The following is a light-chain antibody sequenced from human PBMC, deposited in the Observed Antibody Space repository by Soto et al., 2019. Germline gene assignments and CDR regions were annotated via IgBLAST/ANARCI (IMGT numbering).Light chain of an antibody. J-gene: IGKJ1*01. V-gene: IGKV3-20*01. CDR2: GAS. CDR3: LQYGSSGT. CDR1: QSVSNNY. Sequence: EIVLTQSLGTLSLSPGERATLSCRASQSVSNNYLAWYQQKPGQAPRLLIYGASNRATGIPDRFSGAGSGTDFTLTISRLEPEDFAVYYCLQYGSSGTFGQGTKVDIK.